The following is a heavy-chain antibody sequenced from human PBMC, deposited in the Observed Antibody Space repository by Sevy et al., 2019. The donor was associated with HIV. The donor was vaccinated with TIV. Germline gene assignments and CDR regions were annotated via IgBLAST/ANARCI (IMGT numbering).Heavy chain of an antibody. D-gene: IGHD4-4*01. CDR1: GFTFNFHG. Sequence: GPLRLSCAASGFTFNFHGMHWVRQAPGKGLEWVAFIWHDGSNKYMADSVKGRFTISRDNSKNTLFLQMNSLTVEDTAVYYCARETDNSARWLDPWGQGTLVTVSS. V-gene: IGHV3-30*02. CDR2: IWHDGSNK. J-gene: IGHJ5*02. CDR3: ARETDNSARWLDP.